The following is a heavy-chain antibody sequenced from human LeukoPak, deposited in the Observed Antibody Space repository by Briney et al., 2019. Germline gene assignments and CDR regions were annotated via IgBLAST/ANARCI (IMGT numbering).Heavy chain of an antibody. V-gene: IGHV4-4*09. CDR1: GGSMSSYY. CDR3: ARLWYYYDSSGYAYYMDV. CDR2: IYTSGST. Sequence: SETLSLTCTVAGGSMSSYYWSWIRQPPGKGLEWIGYIYTSGSTNYNPSLKSRVTISVDTSKNQFSLKLSSVTAADTAVYSCARLWYYYDSSGYAYYMDVWGKGTTVTVSS. D-gene: IGHD3-22*01. J-gene: IGHJ6*03.